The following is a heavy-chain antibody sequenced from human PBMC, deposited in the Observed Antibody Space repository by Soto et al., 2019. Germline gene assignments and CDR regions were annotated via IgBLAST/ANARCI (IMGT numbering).Heavy chain of an antibody. CDR1: GGAISSGGYY. CDR2: IYYSGSI. J-gene: IGHJ4*02. V-gene: IGHV4-31*03. D-gene: IGHD5-12*01. Sequence: LSLTCTVSGGAISSGGYYWNWIRQHPGKGLEWIGYIYYSGSIDYNPSLKSRVTISVDTSKNQFSLKLSSVTAADTAVYYCARSDYGGRGYSGYDPPDYWGQGTLVTVSS. CDR3: ARSDYGGRGYSGYDPPDY.